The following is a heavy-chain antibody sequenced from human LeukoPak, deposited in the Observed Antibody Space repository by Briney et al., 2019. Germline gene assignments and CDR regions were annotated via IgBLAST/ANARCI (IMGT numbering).Heavy chain of an antibody. D-gene: IGHD4/OR15-4a*01. CDR2: IYSDNT. V-gene: IGHV3-53*01. CDR1: GFTFSTYP. J-gene: IGHJ4*02. CDR3: ARRAGAYSHPYDY. Sequence: PGTSLRLSCTASGFTFSTYPMHWVRQAPGKGLEWVSFIYSDNTHYSDSVKGRFTISRDNSKNTLYLQMNSLRAEDTAVYYCARRAGAYSHPYDYWGQGTLVTVSS.